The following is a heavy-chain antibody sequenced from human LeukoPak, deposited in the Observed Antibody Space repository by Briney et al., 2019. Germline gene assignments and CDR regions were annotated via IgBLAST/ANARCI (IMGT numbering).Heavy chain of an antibody. J-gene: IGHJ4*02. CDR3: ARGQFGVRYFDWSRPFDY. V-gene: IGHV4-39*07. CDR2: IYYSGST. Sequence: PSETLSLTCTVSGGSISSSSYYWGWIHQPPGKGLEWIGSIYYSGSTYYNPSLKSRVTISVDTSKNQFSLKLSSVTAADTAVYYCARGQFGVRYFDWSRPFDYWGQGTLDTVSS. CDR1: GGSISSSSYY. D-gene: IGHD3-9*01.